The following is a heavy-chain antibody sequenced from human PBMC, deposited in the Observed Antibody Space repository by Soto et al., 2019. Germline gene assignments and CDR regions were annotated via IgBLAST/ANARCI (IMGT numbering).Heavy chain of an antibody. CDR3: AREFYYYDSSGYYYPRYGMDV. D-gene: IGHD3-22*01. Sequence: EVQLVESGGGLVQPGGSLRLSCAASGFTFSSFWMSWVRQAPGKGLEWVANIKHDGSEKYYVDSVKGRFTISRDNAKDSLYLQMNRLRAEDTAVYYCAREFYYYDSSGYYYPRYGMDVWGQGTTVTVSS. V-gene: IGHV3-7*01. CDR2: IKHDGSEK. J-gene: IGHJ6*02. CDR1: GFTFSSFW.